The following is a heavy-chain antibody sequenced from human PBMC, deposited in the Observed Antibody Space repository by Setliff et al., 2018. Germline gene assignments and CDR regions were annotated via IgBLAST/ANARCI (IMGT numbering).Heavy chain of an antibody. CDR1: GGPLNSYS. CDR3: GGHPPPPNYFDIGALDS. J-gene: IGHJ4*02. CDR2: IIPVLDIT. Sequence: SVKVSCKASGGPLNSYSFSWVRQAPGQGLEWMGRIIPVLDITRYSQKFQGRVTITADKSTGIIYVELTSLRSDDTAVYYCGGHPPPPNYFDIGALDSWGQGTLVTVSS. V-gene: IGHV1-69*02. D-gene: IGHD3-22*01.